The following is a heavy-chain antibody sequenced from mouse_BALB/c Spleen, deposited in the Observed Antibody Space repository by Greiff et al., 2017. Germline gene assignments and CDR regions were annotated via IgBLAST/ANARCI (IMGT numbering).Heavy chain of an antibody. CDR2: IDPSDSYT. CDR1: GYTFTSYW. CDR3: ARGDYYGSSWVDY. Sequence: VQLQQPGAELVKPGASVKLSCKASGYTFTSYWMHWVKQRPGQGLEWIGEIDPSDSYTNYNQKFKGKATLTVDKSSSTAYMQLSSLTSEDSAVYYCARGDYYGSSWVDYWGQGTTRTVSS. D-gene: IGHD1-1*01. V-gene: IGHV1-69*02. J-gene: IGHJ2*01.